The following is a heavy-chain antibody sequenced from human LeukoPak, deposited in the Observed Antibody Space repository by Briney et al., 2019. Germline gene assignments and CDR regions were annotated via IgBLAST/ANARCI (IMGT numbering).Heavy chain of an antibody. Sequence: GGSLRLSCAASGFTFSSYWMTWVRQAPGKGLEWVSYISSSSSTIYYADSVKGRFTISRDNAKNSLYLQMNSLRAEDTAVYYCARSQRITMVRGAFDYWGQGTLVTVSS. CDR3: ARSQRITMVRGAFDY. D-gene: IGHD3-10*01. CDR2: ISSSSSTI. CDR1: GFTFSSYW. J-gene: IGHJ4*02. V-gene: IGHV3-48*04.